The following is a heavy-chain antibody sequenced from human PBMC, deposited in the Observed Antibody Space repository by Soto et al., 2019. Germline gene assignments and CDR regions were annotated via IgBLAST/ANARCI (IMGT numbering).Heavy chain of an antibody. CDR1: RYTFTDYF. CDR2: ISPKSGGT. CDR3: AIGRQGDYVGVEGLDV. J-gene: IGHJ6*02. V-gene: IGHV1-2*04. D-gene: IGHD4-17*01. Sequence: QVQLVQFGAEVKKPGASVKVSCKTSRYTFTDYFIHWVRQAPGQGLEWMGWISPKSGGTNYAQKFQGWVTMTWDTSISAAYMELTRLTSDDTAVYYCAIGRQGDYVGVEGLDVWGQGTTVTVSS.